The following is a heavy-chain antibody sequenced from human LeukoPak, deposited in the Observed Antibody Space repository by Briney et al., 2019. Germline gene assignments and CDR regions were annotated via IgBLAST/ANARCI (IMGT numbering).Heavy chain of an antibody. Sequence: GVSLRLSCAASGFSFSNYAMTWVRQAPGKGLEWVSGISGGGGSIYYADFVKGRFTISRDNSKNTVYLQMNSLRAEDTAVYYCAKCARIDWLPIDYWGQGTLVTVS. V-gene: IGHV3-23*01. CDR1: GFSFSNYA. CDR3: AKCARIDWLPIDY. D-gene: IGHD3-9*01. CDR2: ISGGGGSI. J-gene: IGHJ4*02.